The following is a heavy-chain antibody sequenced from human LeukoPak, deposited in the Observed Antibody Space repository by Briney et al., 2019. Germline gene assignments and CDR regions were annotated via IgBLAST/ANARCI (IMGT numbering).Heavy chain of an antibody. CDR3: AKVPHYDFWSGPSWGMDV. CDR1: GFTFSSYG. J-gene: IGHJ6*03. V-gene: IGHV3-30*02. CDR2: IRYDGSNK. D-gene: IGHD3-3*01. Sequence: GGSLRLSCAASGFTFSSYGMHWVRQAPGKGLEWVAFIRYDGSNKYYADSVKGRFTISRDNSKNTLYLQMNSLRAEDTAVYYCAKVPHYDFWSGPSWGMDVWGKGTTVTVSS.